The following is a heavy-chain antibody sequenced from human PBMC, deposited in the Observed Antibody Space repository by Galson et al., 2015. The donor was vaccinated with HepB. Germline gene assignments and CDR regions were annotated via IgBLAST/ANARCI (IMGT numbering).Heavy chain of an antibody. V-gene: IGHV1-46*01. CDR2: INPSGGST. D-gene: IGHD1-26*01. CDR1: GYTFTSYY. CDR3: AGEPREVGATFGY. J-gene: IGHJ4*02. Sequence: SVKVSCKASGYTFTSYYMHWVRQAPGQGLEWMGIINPSGGSTSYAQKFQGRVTMTRDTSTSTVYMELSSLRSEDTAVYYCAGEPREVGATFGYWGQGTLVTVSS.